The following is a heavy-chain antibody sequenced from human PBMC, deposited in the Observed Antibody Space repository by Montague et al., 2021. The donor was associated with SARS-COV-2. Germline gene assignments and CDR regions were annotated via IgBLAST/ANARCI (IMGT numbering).Heavy chain of an antibody. CDR2: VDYSGST. D-gene: IGHD6-13*01. J-gene: IGHJ4*02. Sequence: SETLSLTCSVSGGSISTSNYYWGWIRQPPGKGLEWIGSVDYSGSTYYKPPLKSRVTVSVDTSKNQFSLKISSVTAADTAVYFCAGQSASSPFDHWGQGTLVTVSS. CDR1: GGSISTSNYY. CDR3: AGQSASSPFDH. V-gene: IGHV4-39*01.